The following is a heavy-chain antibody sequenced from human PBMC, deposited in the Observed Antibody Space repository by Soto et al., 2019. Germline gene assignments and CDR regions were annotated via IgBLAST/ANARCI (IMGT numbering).Heavy chain of an antibody. CDR3: AKVTKRAAAGRYEFYKYGMDV. CDR2: ISGSGGSS. CDR1: GFAFSTYA. V-gene: IGHV3-23*01. Sequence: GGSLRLSCAAAGFAFSTYAMTWVRQAPGKGLEWVSVISGSGGSSYYAASVKGRFTISRDNSKNTLFLQMNGLRAEDTAVYYCAKVTKRAAAGRYEFYKYGMDVWGQGTTGTAS. D-gene: IGHD6-13*01. J-gene: IGHJ6*02.